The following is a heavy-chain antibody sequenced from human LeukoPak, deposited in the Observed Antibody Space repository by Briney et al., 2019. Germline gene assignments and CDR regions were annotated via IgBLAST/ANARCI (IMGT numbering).Heavy chain of an antibody. CDR3: ASYGDDVNFLAFDI. D-gene: IGHD4-17*01. Sequence: GGSLRLSCVASGFTVSSHYMSWVGPAPGKGVAWVSVIYSGGSTYYADSVQGRFTISRHNSKNTLYLQINSLRAEDTAVYYCASYGDDVNFLAFDIWGQGTMVTVSS. CDR1: GFTVSSHY. J-gene: IGHJ3*02. CDR2: IYSGGST. V-gene: IGHV3-66*01.